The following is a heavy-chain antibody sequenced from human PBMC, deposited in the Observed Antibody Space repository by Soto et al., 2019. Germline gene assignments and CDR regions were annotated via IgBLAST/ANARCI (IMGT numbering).Heavy chain of an antibody. V-gene: IGHV4-34*01. J-gene: IGHJ6*02. D-gene: IGHD3-3*01. CDR1: GGSFSAYA. Sequence: PWETLSLTCGVYGGSFSAYAWTWLRQSPGKGLEWIGEITHGGSTDYTPALERRLVTSVDTSTNHFPLRVTSVAAADAAVYFWGRASFDSCSHIYYDLDVWGQGTTVTVSS. CDR3: GRASFDSCSHIYYDLDV. CDR2: ITHGGST.